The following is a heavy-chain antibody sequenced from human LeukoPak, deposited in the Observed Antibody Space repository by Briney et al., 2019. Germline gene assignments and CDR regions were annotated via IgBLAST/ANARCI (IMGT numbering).Heavy chain of an antibody. J-gene: IGHJ6*03. D-gene: IGHD5-12*01. CDR2: IYYSGST. Sequence: PSETLSLTCTVSGGSISSYYWSWIRQPPGKGLEWIGYIYYSGSTNYNPSLKSRVTISVDTSKNQFSLKLSSVTAADTAVYYCAREGALGYSGYDWGNYYMDVWGKGTTVTVSS. CDR1: GGSISSYY. CDR3: AREGALGYSGYDWGNYYMDV. V-gene: IGHV4-59*01.